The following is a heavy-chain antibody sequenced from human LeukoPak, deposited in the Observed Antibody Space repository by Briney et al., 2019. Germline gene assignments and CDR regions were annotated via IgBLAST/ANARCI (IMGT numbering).Heavy chain of an antibody. Sequence: GGSLRLSCAASGFTFSSYSMNWVRQAPGKGREWVASISSSSSYIYYADSVKGRFTISRDNAKNSLYLQMNSLRAEDTAVYYCARDSPSYYYDSSGYYYFDYWGQGTLVTVSS. CDR1: GFTFSSYS. D-gene: IGHD3-22*01. V-gene: IGHV3-21*01. J-gene: IGHJ4*02. CDR3: ARDSPSYYYDSSGYYYFDY. CDR2: ISSSSSYI.